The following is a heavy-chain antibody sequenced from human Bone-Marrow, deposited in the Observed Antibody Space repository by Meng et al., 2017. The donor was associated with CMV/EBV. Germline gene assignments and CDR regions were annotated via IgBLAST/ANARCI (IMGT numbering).Heavy chain of an antibody. CDR2: IRYDGSNK. J-gene: IGHJ4*02. CDR1: GFTFSSYG. D-gene: IGHD6-19*01. V-gene: IGHV3-30*02. CDR3: AKDWTGSGWSNY. Sequence: GESLKISCAASGFTFSSYGMHWVRQAPGKGLEWVAFIRYDGSNKYYADSVKGRFTISRDNSKNTLYLQMNSLRAEDTAVYYCAKDWTGSGWSNYWGERTLVTVSS.